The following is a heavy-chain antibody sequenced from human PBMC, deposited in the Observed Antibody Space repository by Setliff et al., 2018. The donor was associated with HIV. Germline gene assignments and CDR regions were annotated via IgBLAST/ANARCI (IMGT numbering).Heavy chain of an antibody. CDR3: ARDPGYKSSWYGAFDI. CDR1: GHTFTNYD. Sequence: ASVKVSCKPSGHTFTNYDIHWMRRATGQGLEWVGGCNPKRGDSFYAQEFQGRVIISMDTSTSTTYMDLPRLTTDDTAIYFCARDPGYKSSWYGAFDIWGQGTMVTVSS. V-gene: IGHV1-2*02. CDR2: CNPKRGDS. J-gene: IGHJ3*02. D-gene: IGHD6-13*01.